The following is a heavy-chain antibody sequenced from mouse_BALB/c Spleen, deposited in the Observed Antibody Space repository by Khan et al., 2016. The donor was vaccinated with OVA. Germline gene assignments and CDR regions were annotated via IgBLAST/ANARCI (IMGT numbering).Heavy chain of an antibody. V-gene: IGHV3-2*02. CDR3: ARIYGGDFDY. CDR2: ISYSGNT. D-gene: IGHD1-1*01. Sequence: VELVESGPGLVKPSQSLSLTCTVTGYSITSDYAWNWIRQFPGNKLEWMGYISYSGNTKYNPSPKSRIPITRDPSKNQFFLQLNSVTTEDTATYYCARIYGGDFDYWGQGTTLTVSS. CDR1: GYSITSDYA. J-gene: IGHJ2*01.